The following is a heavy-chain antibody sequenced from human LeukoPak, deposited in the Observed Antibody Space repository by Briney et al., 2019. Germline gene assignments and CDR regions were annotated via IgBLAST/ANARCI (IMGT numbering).Heavy chain of an antibody. CDR2: ISGSGGST. Sequence: GGSLRLSCVASGFTLSSFAMNWVRQAPGKGLEWVSAISGSGGSTYYADSVKGRFTISRDNSKNTLYLQMNSLRAEDTAVYYCAKCDGYSYGWTIDYWGQGTLVTVSS. V-gene: IGHV3-23*01. J-gene: IGHJ4*02. CDR3: AKCDGYSYGWTIDY. D-gene: IGHD5-18*01. CDR1: GFTLSSFA.